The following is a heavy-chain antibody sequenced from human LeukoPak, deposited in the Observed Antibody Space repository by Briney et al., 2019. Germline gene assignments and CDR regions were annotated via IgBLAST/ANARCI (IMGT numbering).Heavy chain of an antibody. D-gene: IGHD1-26*01. CDR1: GYTFTSYG. J-gene: IGHJ1*01. CDR2: ISAYNGNT. V-gene: IGHV1-18*01. CDR3: ARVRYDWELRYEPPGGH. Sequence: ASVKVSCKASGYTFTSYGISWVRQAPGQGLEWMGWISAYNGNTNYAQKLQGRVTMTTDTSTSTAYMELRSLRSDDTAVYYCARVRYDWELRYEPPGGHWGQGTLVTVSS.